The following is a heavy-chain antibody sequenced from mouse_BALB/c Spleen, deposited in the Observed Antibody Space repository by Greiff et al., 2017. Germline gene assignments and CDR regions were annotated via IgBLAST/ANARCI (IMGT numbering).Heavy chain of an antibody. D-gene: IGHD2-4*01. CDR3: ARRRGTMITTGDYYAMDY. CDR2: IWAGGST. V-gene: IGHV2-9*02. CDR1: GFSLTSYG. J-gene: IGHJ4*01. Sequence: QVQLQQSGPGLVAPSQSLSITCTVSGFSLTSYGVHWVRQAPGKGLEWLGVIWAGGSTNYNSALMSRLSISKDNSKSQVFLKMNSLQTDDTAMYYCARRRGTMITTGDYYAMDYWGQGTSVTVSS.